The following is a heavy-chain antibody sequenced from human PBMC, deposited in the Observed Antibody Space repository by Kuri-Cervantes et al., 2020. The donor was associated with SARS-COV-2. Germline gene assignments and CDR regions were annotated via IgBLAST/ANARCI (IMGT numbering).Heavy chain of an antibody. CDR3: ARDSHPYGSGSPFDY. CDR2: ISWNSGSI. V-gene: IGHV3-9*01. J-gene: IGHJ4*02. D-gene: IGHD3-10*01. CDR1: GFTFDDYA. Sequence: SLKISCAASGFTFDDYAMHWVRQAPGKGLEWVSGISWNSGSIGYADSVKGRFTISRDNAKNSLYLQMNSLRAEDTAVYYCARDSHPYGSGSPFDYWGQGTLVTVSS.